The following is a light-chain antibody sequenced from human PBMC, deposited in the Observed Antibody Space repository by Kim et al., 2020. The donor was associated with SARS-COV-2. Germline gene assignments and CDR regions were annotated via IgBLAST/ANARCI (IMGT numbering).Light chain of an antibody. V-gene: IGKV3-15*01. J-gene: IGKJ1*01. CDR2: GAS. CDR1: QSVSSN. Sequence: EIVMTQSPATLSVSPGERATLSCRASQSVSSNIAWYRQRPGQPPRLLIYGASTRATGIPARFSGSGSGTDFTLTITGLQSEDFAIFYCQQYDNWPRTFGQGTKLEI. CDR3: QQYDNWPRT.